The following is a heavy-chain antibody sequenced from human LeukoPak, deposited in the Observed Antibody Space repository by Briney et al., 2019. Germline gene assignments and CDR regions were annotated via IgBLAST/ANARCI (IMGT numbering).Heavy chain of an antibody. CDR3: AREPYYYDSSGYLGGYYFDY. D-gene: IGHD3-22*01. CDR2: ISSSSSYI. Sequence: GGSLRLSCAASGFTFGSYSMNWVRQAPGKGLEWVSSISSSSSYIYYADSVKGRFTISRDNAKNSLYLQMNSLRAEDTAVYYCAREPYYYDSSGYLGGYYFDYWGQGTLVTVSS. CDR1: GFTFGSYS. J-gene: IGHJ4*02. V-gene: IGHV3-21*01.